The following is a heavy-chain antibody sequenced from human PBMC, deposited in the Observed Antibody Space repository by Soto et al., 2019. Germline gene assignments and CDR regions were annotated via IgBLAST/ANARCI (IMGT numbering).Heavy chain of an antibody. CDR2: INAGNGNT. V-gene: IGHV1-3*01. CDR1: GYTFTSNG. Sequence: QVQLMQSGAEVKKPGASVKVSCKASGYTFTSNGIHRVRQAPGQRLEWMGWINAGNGNTEYSQKFQGRVTIIRDTSASTAYMELRSLRSEDTAVYYCARDPRAYDFWSGYNWFDPWGQGTLVTVSS. CDR3: ARDPRAYDFWSGYNWFDP. D-gene: IGHD3-3*01. J-gene: IGHJ5*02.